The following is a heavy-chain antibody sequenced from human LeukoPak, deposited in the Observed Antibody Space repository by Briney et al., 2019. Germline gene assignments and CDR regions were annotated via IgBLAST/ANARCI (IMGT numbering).Heavy chain of an antibody. CDR1: GFTFSSYA. CDR3: ARDQSLIVATIPTV. V-gene: IGHV3-64*02. Sequence: GGSLRLSCAASGFTFSSYAMHWVRQAPGKGLEYVSAISSNGGSTYYADSVKGRFTISRDNSKNTLYLQMGSLRAEDMAVYYCARDQSLIVATIPTVWGQGTLVTVSP. J-gene: IGHJ4*02. CDR2: ISSNGGST. D-gene: IGHD5-12*01.